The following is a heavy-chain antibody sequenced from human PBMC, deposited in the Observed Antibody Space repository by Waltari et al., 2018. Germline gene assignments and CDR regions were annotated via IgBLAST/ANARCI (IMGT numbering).Heavy chain of an antibody. CDR3: AREGADCGGDCYSNKYYFDY. J-gene: IGHJ4*02. Sequence: QVQLVQSGAEVKKPGASVKVSCKASGYTFTSYAMHWVRQAPGQRLAWMGWINAGNGNTKYSQKFQGRVTITRDTSASTAYMELSSLRSEDTAVYYCAREGADCGGDCYSNKYYFDYWGQGTLVTVSS. CDR1: GYTFTSYA. D-gene: IGHD2-21*01. CDR2: INAGNGNT. V-gene: IGHV1-3*01.